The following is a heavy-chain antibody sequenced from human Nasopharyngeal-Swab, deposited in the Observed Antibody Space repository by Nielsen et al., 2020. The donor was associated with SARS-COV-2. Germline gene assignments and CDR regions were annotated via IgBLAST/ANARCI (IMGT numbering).Heavy chain of an antibody. CDR2: ISGSGGST. D-gene: IGHD6-6*01. J-gene: IGHJ5*02. Sequence: GESLKISCAASGFTFSSYAMRWVRQAPGKGLEWVSAISGSGGSTYYADSVKGRFTISRDNSKNTLYLQMNSLRAEDTAVYYCAKGGSSVIAWFDPWGQGTLVTVSS. CDR1: GFTFSSYA. V-gene: IGHV3-23*01. CDR3: AKGGSSVIAWFDP.